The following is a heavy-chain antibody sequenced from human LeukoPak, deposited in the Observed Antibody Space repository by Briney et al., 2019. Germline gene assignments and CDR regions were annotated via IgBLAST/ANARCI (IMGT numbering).Heavy chain of an antibody. V-gene: IGHV3-74*01. CDR2: INSDGSST. J-gene: IGHJ4*02. D-gene: IGHD2-2*02. Sequence: GGSLRLSCAASGFTFSSYWMHWVRRAPGKGLVWVSRINSDGSSTSYADSVKGRFTISRDNAKNTLYLQMNSLRAEDTAVYYCAREGSYCSSTSCYMADFDYRGQGTLVTVSS. CDR1: GFTFSSYW. CDR3: AREGSYCSSTSCYMADFDY.